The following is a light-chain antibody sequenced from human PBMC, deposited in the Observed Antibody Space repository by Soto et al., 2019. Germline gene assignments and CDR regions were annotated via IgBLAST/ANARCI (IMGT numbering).Light chain of an antibody. J-gene: IGKJ1*01. CDR2: DAS. V-gene: IGKV3-11*01. Sequence: EIVMTQSPATLSLSPGERATLSFRASQSVSSYLAWYQQKPGQAPRLLIYDASNRATGIPARFSGSGSGTDFTLTISSLEPEDFAVYYCQQRSNWPPLTFGQGTKVDI. CDR3: QQRSNWPPLT. CDR1: QSVSSY.